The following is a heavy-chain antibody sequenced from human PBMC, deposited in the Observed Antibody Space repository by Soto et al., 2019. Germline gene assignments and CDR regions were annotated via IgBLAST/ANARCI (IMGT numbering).Heavy chain of an antibody. J-gene: IGHJ3*02. CDR2: ISYDGSNK. Sequence: QVQLVESGGGVVQPGRSLRLSCAASGFTFSSYGMHWVRQAPGKGLEWVAVISYDGSNKYYADSVKGRFTISRDNSKNTLYLQMNSLRAEDTAVYYCAKDYDFWSGYDAFDIWGQGTMVTVSS. CDR3: AKDYDFWSGYDAFDI. CDR1: GFTFSSYG. D-gene: IGHD3-3*01. V-gene: IGHV3-30*18.